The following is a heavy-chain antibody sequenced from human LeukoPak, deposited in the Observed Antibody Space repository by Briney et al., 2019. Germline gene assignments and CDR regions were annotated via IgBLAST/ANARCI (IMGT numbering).Heavy chain of an antibody. CDR3: ASPVGATTVRAFDI. D-gene: IGHD1-26*01. CDR1: GLTFSSHW. CDR2: ITNDGSST. Sequence: GGSLRLSCAASGLTFSSHWMHWVRQAPGKGLVWVSRITNDGSSTTYADSVKGRFTISRDNAKNMLYLQVNSLRAEDTAVYYCASPVGATTVRAFDIWGQGTMVTVSS. J-gene: IGHJ3*02. V-gene: IGHV3-74*01.